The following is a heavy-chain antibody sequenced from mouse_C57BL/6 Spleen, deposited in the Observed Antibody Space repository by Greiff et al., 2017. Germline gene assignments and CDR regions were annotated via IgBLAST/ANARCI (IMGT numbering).Heavy chain of an antibody. CDR2: IDPSDSYT. CDR1: GYTFTSYW. J-gene: IGHJ3*01. CDR3: ARRAQGWFAY. V-gene: IGHV1-69*01. D-gene: IGHD3-3*01. Sequence: QVQLQQPGAELVMPGASVKLSCKASGYTFTSYWMHWVKPRPGQGLEWIGEIDPSDSYTNYNQKFKGKSTLTVDKSSSTAYMQLSSLTSEDSAVYYCARRAQGWFAYWGQGTLVTVSA.